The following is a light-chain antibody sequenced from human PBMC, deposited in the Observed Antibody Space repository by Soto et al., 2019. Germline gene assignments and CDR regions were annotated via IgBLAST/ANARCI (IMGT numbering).Light chain of an antibody. J-gene: IGKJ5*01. CDR2: DAY. Sequence: LTQSPVTLSLXXXXXATXXXXXXXXFRGLLXWYQQKPGQAPRLLIYDAYNRATGIPPRFSGSGSGTDFTLTISSLEPEDSAVYYCQQRHMWPITFGQGTRLEIK. CDR1: XXFRGL. CDR3: QQRHMWPIT. V-gene: IGKV3-11*01.